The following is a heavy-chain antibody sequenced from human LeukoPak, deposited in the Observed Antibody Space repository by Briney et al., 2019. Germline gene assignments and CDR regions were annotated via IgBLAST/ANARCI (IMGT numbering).Heavy chain of an antibody. CDR3: ATLWVATAGVDP. CDR1: GFTFSRYE. V-gene: IGHV3-48*03. D-gene: IGHD5-12*01. J-gene: IGHJ5*02. CDR2: ISSSGNSV. Sequence: PGGSLRLSCAVSGFTFSRYEMHWVRQAPGKGLEWISYISSSGNSVYYADSVKGRFTISRDNAKNSPYLQMNSLRAEDTAVYYCATLWVATAGVDPWGQGTLVTVSS.